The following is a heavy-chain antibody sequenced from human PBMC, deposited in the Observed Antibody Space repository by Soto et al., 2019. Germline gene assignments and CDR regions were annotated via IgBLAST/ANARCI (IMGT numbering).Heavy chain of an antibody. CDR2: IYYSGST. D-gene: IGHD6-13*01. CDR3: ARAIAAAYNWFDP. J-gene: IGHJ5*02. Sequence: SETLSLTCTVSGGSISSYYWSWIRQPPGKGLEWIGYIYYSGSTYYNPSLKSRVTISVDTSKNQFSLKLSSVTAADTAVYYCARAIAAAYNWFDPWGQGTLVTVSS. CDR1: GGSISSYY. V-gene: IGHV4-59*12.